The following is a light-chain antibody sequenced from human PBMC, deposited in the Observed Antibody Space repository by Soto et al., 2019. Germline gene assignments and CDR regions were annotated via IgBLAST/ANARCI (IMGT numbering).Light chain of an antibody. Sequence: QAVVTQEPSFSVSPGGTVTLTCALRSGSVSTVYYPSWYQQIPGQPPRALIYSTNARSSGVPDRFSGSILGNKAALTITGAQADDECDYYCALYMGGGVWVFGGGTKLTVL. J-gene: IGLJ3*02. CDR2: STN. CDR1: SGSVSTVYY. CDR3: ALYMGGGVWV. V-gene: IGLV8-61*01.